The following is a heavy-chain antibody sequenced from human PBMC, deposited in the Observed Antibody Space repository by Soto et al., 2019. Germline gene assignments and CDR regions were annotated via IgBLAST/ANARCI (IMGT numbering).Heavy chain of an antibody. D-gene: IGHD5-12*01. CDR3: ASFSVASDAFDI. CDR2: IYYSGST. J-gene: IGHJ3*02. Sequence: QVHLQESGPGLVKPSETLSLTCTVSGGSVSSGSYYWSWIRQPPGKGLEWIGYIYYSGSTNYNPSLKSRVTISVDKSMNQFPLRVRSVTAADTAVYYCASFSVASDAFDIWGQGTMVTVSS. V-gene: IGHV4-61*01. CDR1: GGSVSSGSYY.